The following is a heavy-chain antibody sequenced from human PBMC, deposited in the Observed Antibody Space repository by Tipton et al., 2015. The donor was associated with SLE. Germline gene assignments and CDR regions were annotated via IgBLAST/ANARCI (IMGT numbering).Heavy chain of an antibody. D-gene: IGHD1-7*01. CDR3: ARWNFVTMTGGFDI. CDR2: IYPGDSES. Sequence: QSGAEVKKPGESLKISCKGSGYSFTSYWIAWVRQTPGKGLEWMGIIYPGDSESRYSPSFEGQVTISADKSTSTAYLQWSSLKAADTAIYYCARWNFVTMTGGFDIWGQGTMFTVSS. J-gene: IGHJ3*02. CDR1: GYSFTSYW. V-gene: IGHV5-51*03.